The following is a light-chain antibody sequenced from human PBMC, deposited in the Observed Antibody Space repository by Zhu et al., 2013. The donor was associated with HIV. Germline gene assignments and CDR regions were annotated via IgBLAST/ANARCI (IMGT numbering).Light chain of an antibody. CDR2: EVT. Sequence: QSALTQPASVSGSPGQAIAISCTGTSSDVGVYNYVSWYQQHPGKPPKLMIYEVTHRPSGVSDRFSGSKSGNTASLTISGLQAEDEADYYCSSYTSSTTVVFGGGTKLTVL. CDR1: SSDVGVYNY. J-gene: IGLJ2*01. V-gene: IGLV2-14*03. CDR3: SSYTSSTTVV.